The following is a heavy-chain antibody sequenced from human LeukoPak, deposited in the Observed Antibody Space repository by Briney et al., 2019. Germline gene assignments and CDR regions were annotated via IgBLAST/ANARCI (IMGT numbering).Heavy chain of an antibody. CDR2: YHNGNS. V-gene: IGHV4-39*01. Sequence: SETLSLTCIVSGVSIRSDTYYWGWIRQPPGKGLEWIGNYHNGNSYYNPSLKSRVTISEDTSGNQFSLRVTSVTAADTAVYYCARLWDSTGLYFYYYMDAWGEGTTVTVSS. J-gene: IGHJ6*03. CDR1: GVSIRSDTYY. CDR3: ARLWDSTGLYFYYYMDA. D-gene: IGHD6-25*01.